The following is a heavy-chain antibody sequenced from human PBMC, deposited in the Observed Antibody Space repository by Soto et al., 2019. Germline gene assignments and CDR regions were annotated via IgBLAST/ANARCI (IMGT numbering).Heavy chain of an antibody. CDR3: ARGAVVVPAAVYYGMDV. D-gene: IGHD2-2*01. V-gene: IGHV1-69*13. CDR1: GGTFSSYA. Sequence: ASVKVSCKASGGTFSSYATSWVRQAPGQGLEWMGGIIPIFGTANYAQKFQGRVTITADESTSTAYMELSSLRSEDTAVYYCARGAVVVPAAVYYGMDVWGQGTTVTVSS. J-gene: IGHJ6*02. CDR2: IIPIFGTA.